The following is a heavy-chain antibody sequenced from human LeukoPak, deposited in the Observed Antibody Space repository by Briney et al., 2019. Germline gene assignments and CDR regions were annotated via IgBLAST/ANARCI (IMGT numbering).Heavy chain of an antibody. D-gene: IGHD4-23*01. CDR3: ARVKGTTVAYYYYYGMDV. J-gene: IGHJ6*02. CDR1: GYTFTSYA. V-gene: IGHV1-3*01. Sequence: ASVKVSCKASGYTFTSYAMHWVRQAPGQRLEWMGWINAGNGNTKYSQKFQGRVTITRDTSASTAYMELSSLRSEDTAVYYCARVKGTTVAYYYYYGMDVWGQGTTVTVSS. CDR2: INAGNGNT.